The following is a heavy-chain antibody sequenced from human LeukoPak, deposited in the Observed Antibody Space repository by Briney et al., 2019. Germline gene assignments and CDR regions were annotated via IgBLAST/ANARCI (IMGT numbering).Heavy chain of an antibody. CDR2: IRYDGSNK. CDR3: AKGDYYGSVYYYYGMDV. V-gene: IGHV3-30*02. J-gene: IGHJ6*02. D-gene: IGHD3-10*01. Sequence: GGSLRLSCAASGFTFSSYAMRWVRQAPGKGLEWVAFIRYDGSNKYYADSVKGRFTISRDNSKNTLYLQMNSLRAEDTAVYYCAKGDYYGSVYYYYGMDVWGQGPTVTVSS. CDR1: GFTFSSYA.